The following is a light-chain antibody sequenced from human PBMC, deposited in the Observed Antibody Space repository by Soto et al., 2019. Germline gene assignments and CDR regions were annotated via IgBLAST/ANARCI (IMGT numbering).Light chain of an antibody. Sequence: ATLSVSPGERATLSCRASQSVSSNLAWYQQKPGQAPRLLIYGASTRATGIPARFSGSGSGTEFTLTISSLQSEDFAVYYCQQYNNLLLTFGGGSKV. V-gene: IGKV3-15*01. CDR1: QSVSSN. J-gene: IGKJ4*01. CDR3: QQYNNLLLT. CDR2: GAS.